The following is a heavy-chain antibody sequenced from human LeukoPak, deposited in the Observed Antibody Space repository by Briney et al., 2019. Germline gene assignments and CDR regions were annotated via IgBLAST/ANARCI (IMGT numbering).Heavy chain of an antibody. D-gene: IGHD3-9*01. CDR3: ARGPDYDILADYFDY. CDR2: IKEDGSEK. J-gene: IGHJ4*02. CDR1: DFTFSNYW. Sequence: GGSLRLSCAASDFTFSNYWMSWVRQAPGKGLEWVANIKEDGSEKKYVDSVKGRFTISRDNAKNSLYLQMNSLRPEDTAVYYCARGPDYDILADYFDYWGQGTLVTVSS. V-gene: IGHV3-7*01.